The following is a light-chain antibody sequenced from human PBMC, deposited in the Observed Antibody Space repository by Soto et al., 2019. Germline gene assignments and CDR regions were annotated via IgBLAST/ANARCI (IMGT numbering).Light chain of an antibody. V-gene: IGKV3D-15*01. J-gene: IGKJ2*01. CDR2: GAS. CDR3: HLYNNWPT. Sequence: EIVMTQSPATLSVSPGERATLSCRASQSVSSNLAWYQQKPGQAPRLLIYGASTRATGIPARFSGSGSGTEFTLTISSLQSADFAVYDWHLYNNWPTFSQGTKLEIK. CDR1: QSVSSN.